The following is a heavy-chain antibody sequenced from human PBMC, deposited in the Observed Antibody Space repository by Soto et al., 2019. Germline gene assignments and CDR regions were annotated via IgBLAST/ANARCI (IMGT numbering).Heavy chain of an antibody. V-gene: IGHV3-23*01. CDR3: AKDRSSYVHFDY. CDR1: GFTFSSYA. Sequence: EVQLLESGGGLVQPGGSLTLSCAASGFTFSSYAMSWVRQAPGKGLEWVSAISGSGGSTYYADSVKGRFTISRDNSKNTLYLQMNSLRAEDTAVYYCAKDRSSYVHFDYWGQGTLVTVSS. J-gene: IGHJ4*02. D-gene: IGHD5-18*01. CDR2: ISGSGGST.